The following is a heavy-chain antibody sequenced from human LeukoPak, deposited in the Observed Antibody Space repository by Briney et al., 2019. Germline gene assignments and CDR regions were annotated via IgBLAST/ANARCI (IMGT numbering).Heavy chain of an antibody. Sequence: ASVKVSCKASGYTFTSYDINWVRQATGQGLEWMGWMNPNSGNKGYAQKFQGRVTMTRNTSISTAYMELSSLRSEDTAVYYCARDIVVVVPYGMDVWGQGTTVTVSS. CDR3: ARDIVVVVPYGMDV. CDR1: GYTFTSYD. V-gene: IGHV1-8*01. J-gene: IGHJ6*02. CDR2: MNPNSGNK. D-gene: IGHD2-15*01.